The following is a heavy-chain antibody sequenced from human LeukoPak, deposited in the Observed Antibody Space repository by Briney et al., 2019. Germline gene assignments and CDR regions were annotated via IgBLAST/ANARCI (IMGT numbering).Heavy chain of an antibody. CDR2: IYTSGST. D-gene: IGHD3-3*01. CDR1: GGSISSYY. Sequence: SETLSLTCTVSGGSISSYYWSWIRQPAGKGLEWIGRIYTSGSTNYNPSLKSRVTISVDTSKNQFSLKLSSVTAADTAVYYCASRYYDFWSGYFTFDYWGQGTLVTVSS. V-gene: IGHV4-4*07. J-gene: IGHJ4*02. CDR3: ASRYYDFWSGYFTFDY.